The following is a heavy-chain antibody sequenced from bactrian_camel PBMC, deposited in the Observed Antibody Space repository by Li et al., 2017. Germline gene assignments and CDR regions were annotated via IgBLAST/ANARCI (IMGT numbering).Heavy chain of an antibody. CDR1: GFPDGVYC. V-gene: IGHV3S1*01. Sequence: QLVESGGGLVQPGGSLTLSCAASGFPDGVYCMAWFRQAPGNEREGVATIYTGGGSIKYADSVKGRFTISRDNAKNIMYLQMNSLKSEDTALYYCATAPLELLGWVPGDKYWGQGTQVTVS. J-gene: IGHJ4*01. CDR3: ATAPLELLGWVPGDKY. D-gene: IGHD5*01. CDR2: IYTGGGSI.